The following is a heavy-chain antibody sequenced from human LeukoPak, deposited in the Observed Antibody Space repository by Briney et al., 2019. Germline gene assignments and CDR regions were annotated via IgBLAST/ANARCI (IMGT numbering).Heavy chain of an antibody. J-gene: IGHJ6*02. V-gene: IGHV3-23*01. Sequence: GGSLRLSCAASGFTFNSSPMTWVRKAPGKGLDWVSGISASTSGTYYADSVKGRFTISRDNSKDTVFLQMNSLGAEDTAVYYCAKVRTYLYHGLDVWGQGTTVTVSS. CDR1: GFTFNSSP. D-gene: IGHD1-14*01. CDR3: AKVRTYLYHGLDV. CDR2: ISASTSGT.